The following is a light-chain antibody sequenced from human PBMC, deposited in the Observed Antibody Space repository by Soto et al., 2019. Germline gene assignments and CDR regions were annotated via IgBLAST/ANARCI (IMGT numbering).Light chain of an antibody. Sequence: DIQMTQSPSTLSASVGDRVTVTCRASQNINSWLAWYQQKPGKAPKLLIYKASSLENGVPSRFSGSGSGTDFTLTINSLQPDDFATYYCQQYTSYSPYTFGQGTKLDIK. CDR2: KAS. V-gene: IGKV1-5*03. CDR1: QNINSW. J-gene: IGKJ2*01. CDR3: QQYTSYSPYT.